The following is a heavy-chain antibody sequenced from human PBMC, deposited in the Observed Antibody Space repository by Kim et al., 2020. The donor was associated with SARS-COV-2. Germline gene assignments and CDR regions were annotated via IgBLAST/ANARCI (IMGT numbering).Heavy chain of an antibody. V-gene: IGHV4-34*01. Sequence: SETLSLTCGLSSGSINDFYWAWIRHLPGKGLEWIGEIRPSGSSDYNPSLKSRPILSVDKSRNQFSLKLSSVTAADTGVYYCARGRTLRLSSSAWSRGNW. CDR1: SGSINDFY. CDR2: IRPSGSS. J-gene: IGHJ5*01. D-gene: IGHD6-19*01. CDR3: ARGRTLRLSSSAWSRGNW.